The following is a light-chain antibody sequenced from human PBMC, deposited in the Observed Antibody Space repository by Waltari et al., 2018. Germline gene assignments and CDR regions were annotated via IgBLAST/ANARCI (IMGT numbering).Light chain of an antibody. CDR2: DVS. CDR1: SNDAAGYNS. CDR3: SSQSSNDVVL. Sequence: QSALTQPASVSGSPGQSVTIFCAGTSNDAAGYNSVSWYQEHPGQAPRVIIYDVSDRPSGVSDRFSGSKSGNTASLTISGLQAEDEADYYCSSQSSNDVVLFGGGTKLTVL. V-gene: IGLV2-14*01. J-gene: IGLJ2*01.